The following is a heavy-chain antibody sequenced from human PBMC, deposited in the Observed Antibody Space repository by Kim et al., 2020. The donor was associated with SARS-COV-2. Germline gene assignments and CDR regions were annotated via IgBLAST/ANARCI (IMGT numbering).Heavy chain of an antibody. J-gene: IGHJ6*02. CDR1: GYTFTSYA. Sequence: ASVKVSCKASGYTFTSYAMHWVRQAPGQRLEWMGWINAGNGNTKYSQKFQCRVTITRDTSASTAYMELSSLISEDTAVYYCSRDLRETSITMPQHPGMAGMDVWGQGPTVPVSS. V-gene: IGHV1-3*01. D-gene: IGHD3-10*01. CDR3: SRDLRETSITMPQHPGMAGMDV. CDR2: INAGNGNT.